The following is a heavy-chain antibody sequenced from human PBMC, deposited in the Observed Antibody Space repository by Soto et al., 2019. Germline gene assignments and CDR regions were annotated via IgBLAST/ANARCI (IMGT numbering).Heavy chain of an antibody. J-gene: IGHJ4*02. CDR1: GFTFSSYS. Sequence: GGSLRLSCAASGFTFSSYSINWVRQAPGKGLEWVSYISGSSSTIYYADSVKGRFTISRDNSKNTLYLQMNSLRAEDTAVYYCAKDYTILIVGEFDYWGQGTLVTVSS. CDR2: ISGSSSTI. V-gene: IGHV3-48*01. D-gene: IGHD3-22*01. CDR3: AKDYTILIVGEFDY.